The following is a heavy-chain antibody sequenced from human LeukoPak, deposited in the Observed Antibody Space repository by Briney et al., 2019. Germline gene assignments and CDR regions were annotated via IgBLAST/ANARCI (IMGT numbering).Heavy chain of an antibody. V-gene: IGHV1-2*06. CDR2: INPNSGGT. Sequence: ASVKVSXKASGYTFTGYYMHWVRQAPGQGLEWMGRINPNSGGTNYAQKFQGRVTMTRDTSISTAYMELSRLRSDDTAVYYCAREPLGYCSGGSCYSRFKYDYWGQGTLVTVSS. CDR3: AREPLGYCSGGSCYSRFKYDY. J-gene: IGHJ4*02. D-gene: IGHD2-15*01. CDR1: GYTFTGYY.